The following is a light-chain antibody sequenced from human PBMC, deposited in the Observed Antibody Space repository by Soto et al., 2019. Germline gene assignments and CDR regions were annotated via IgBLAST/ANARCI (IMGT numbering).Light chain of an antibody. CDR3: QQYNNWPPDRT. J-gene: IGKJ4*02. CDR1: QSVGSN. Sequence: EIVMTQSPATLSVSPGERATLSCRASQSVGSNLAWYQQKPGQAPRLLIYGASTRATSIPARFSGSGSGPEFTLTISSLQSEDFAMYFCQQYNNWPPDRTFGEGTKVEIK. CDR2: GAS. V-gene: IGKV3-15*01.